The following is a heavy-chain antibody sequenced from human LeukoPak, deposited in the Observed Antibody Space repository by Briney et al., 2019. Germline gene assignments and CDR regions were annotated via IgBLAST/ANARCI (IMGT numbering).Heavy chain of an antibody. CDR2: FDPEDGET. V-gene: IGHV1-24*01. CDR1: GYTLTELS. D-gene: IGHD6-19*01. J-gene: IGHJ4*02. Sequence: GASVKVSCKVSGYTLTELSMHWVRQAPGKGLEWMGGFDPEDGETIYAQKFQGRVTMTEDTSTDTAYMEPSSLRSEDAAVYYCATPGYSLSRDSSGNFDYWGQGTLVTVSS. CDR3: ATPGYSLSRDSSGNFDY.